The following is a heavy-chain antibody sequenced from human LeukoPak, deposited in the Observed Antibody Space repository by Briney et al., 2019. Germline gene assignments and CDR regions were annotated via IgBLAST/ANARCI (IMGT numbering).Heavy chain of an antibody. CDR3: ARDTEYSSSSPFDP. D-gene: IGHD6-13*01. CDR1: GGSISSSSYY. CDR2: IYYSGIT. J-gene: IGHJ5*02. V-gene: IGHV4-39*07. Sequence: SETLSLTCTVSGGSISSSSYYWGWIRQPPGKGLEWIASIYYSGITYYNPSLKSRVTISVDTSKNQFSLKLSSVTAADTAVYYCARDTEYSSSSPFDPWGQGTLVTVSS.